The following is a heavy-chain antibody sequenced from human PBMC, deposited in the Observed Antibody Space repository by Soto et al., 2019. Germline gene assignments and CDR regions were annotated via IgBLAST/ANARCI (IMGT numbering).Heavy chain of an antibody. J-gene: IGHJ6*02. CDR2: TYYRSKWYN. Sequence: SQTLSLTCAISGDSVSSNSAAWNWIRQSPSRGLEWLGRTYYRSKWYNDYAVSVKSRITINPDTSKNQFSLQLNSVTPEDTAVYYCARDLNFVYYCCGYYHDRKYFCTQGTTDIVS. V-gene: IGHV6-1*01. D-gene: IGHD3-22*01. CDR3: ARDLNFVYYCCGYYHDRKYF. CDR1: GDSVSSNSAA.